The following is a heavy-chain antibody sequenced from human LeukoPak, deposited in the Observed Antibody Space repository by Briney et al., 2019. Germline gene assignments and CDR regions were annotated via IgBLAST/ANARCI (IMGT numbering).Heavy chain of an antibody. CDR1: GFTFGDYA. CDR2: IRSKAYGGTT. CDR3: TSYCSGGSCRSD. V-gene: IGHV3-49*04. Sequence: GGSLRLSCTASGFTFGDYAMSWVRQAPGKGLEWVGSIRSKAYGGTTEYAASVKGRFTISRDDSKSIAYLQMNSPKTEDTAVYYCTSYCSGGSCRSDWGEGTLVTVSS. J-gene: IGHJ4*02. D-gene: IGHD2-15*01.